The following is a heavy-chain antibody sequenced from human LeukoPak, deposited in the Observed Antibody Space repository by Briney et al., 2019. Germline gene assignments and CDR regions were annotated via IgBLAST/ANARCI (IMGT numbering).Heavy chain of an antibody. J-gene: IGHJ4*02. D-gene: IGHD6-19*01. CDR3: ARRAVAGPLALLDY. Sequence: ASVKVSCKASGYSFTSYYVHWVRQAPGQGLEWMGMINPSGGSTSYAQNFQGRIIVTCDTPTSTVYMELSSLTSEDTAVYYCARRAVAGPLALLDYWGQGTLVTVSS. V-gene: IGHV1-46*01. CDR2: INPSGGST. CDR1: GYSFTSYY.